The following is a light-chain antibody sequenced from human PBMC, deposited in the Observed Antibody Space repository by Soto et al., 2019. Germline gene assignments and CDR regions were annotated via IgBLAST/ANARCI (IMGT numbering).Light chain of an antibody. V-gene: IGKV3D-15*01. CDR3: QLYGISPH. Sequence: EIIMTQSPATLSVSPGERATLSCRASQSINRNLAWYQHKPGQAPRLLIYAPSNRATGIPDRFSGSASGTDFTLTINRLEPEDFAVYYCQLYGISPHFGQGTRLEIK. CDR2: APS. J-gene: IGKJ5*01. CDR1: QSINRN.